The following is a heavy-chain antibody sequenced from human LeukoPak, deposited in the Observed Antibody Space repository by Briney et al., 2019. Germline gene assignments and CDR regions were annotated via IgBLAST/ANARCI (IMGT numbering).Heavy chain of an antibody. J-gene: IGHJ4*02. D-gene: IGHD3-22*01. CDR3: ARDLAPSYYDSSGYPDY. CDR2: ISAYNGNT. CDR1: GYTFTIYG. V-gene: IGHV1-18*01. Sequence: ASVKVSCTASGYTFTIYGISWVRQAPGQGLEWMGWISAYNGNTNYAQKLQGRVTMTTDTSTSTAYMELRSLRSDDTAVYYCARDLAPSYYDSSGYPDYWGQGTLVTVSS.